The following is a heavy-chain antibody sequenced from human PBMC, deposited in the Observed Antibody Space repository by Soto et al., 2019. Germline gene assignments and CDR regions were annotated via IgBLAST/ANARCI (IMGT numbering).Heavy chain of an antibody. Sequence: SGPTLVNPTQTLTLTCTFSGFSLSTSGVGVGWIRQPPGKALEWLALIYWDDDKRYSPSLKSRLTITKDTSKNQVVLTMTNMDPVDTATYYCAHRLCDRCGDPNAEYFQHWGQGTLVTVSS. CDR2: IYWDDDK. D-gene: IGHD4-17*01. CDR3: AHRLCDRCGDPNAEYFQH. CDR1: GFSLSTSGVG. V-gene: IGHV2-5*02. J-gene: IGHJ1*01.